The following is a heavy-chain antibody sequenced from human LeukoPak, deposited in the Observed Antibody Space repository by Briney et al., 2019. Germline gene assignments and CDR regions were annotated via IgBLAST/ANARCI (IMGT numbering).Heavy chain of an antibody. J-gene: IGHJ4*02. CDR1: GFTFNTFT. CDR2: ISSSSSST. V-gene: IGHV3-21*01. Sequence: PGGSLRLSCAASGFTFNTFTMNWVRQAPGKGLEWVSSISSSSSSTYYADSVKGRFTISRDNAKNSLYLHMNSLRAEDTAVYFCARAGRLPHPQYYFDYWGQGTLASVSS. D-gene: IGHD6-25*01. CDR3: ARAGRLPHPQYYFDY.